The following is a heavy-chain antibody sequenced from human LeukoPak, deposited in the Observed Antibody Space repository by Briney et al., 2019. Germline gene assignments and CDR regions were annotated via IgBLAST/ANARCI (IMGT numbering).Heavy chain of an antibody. Sequence: GGSLRLSCAASGFTFSSYAMHWVRQAPGKGLEWVAVISYDGSNKYYADSVKGRFTISRDNSKNTLYLQMNSLRAEDTAVYYCAKGLTVLEWLSIWGVGYWGQGTLVTVSS. CDR2: ISYDGSNK. CDR1: GFTFSSYA. V-gene: IGHV3-30-3*01. D-gene: IGHD3-3*01. CDR3: AKGLTVLEWLSIWGVGY. J-gene: IGHJ4*02.